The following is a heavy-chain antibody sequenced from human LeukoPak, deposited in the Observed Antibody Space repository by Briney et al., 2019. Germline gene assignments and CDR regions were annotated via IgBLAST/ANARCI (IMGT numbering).Heavy chain of an antibody. V-gene: IGHV4-4*07. CDR3: AGVRRDLAARPYFDY. J-gene: IGHJ4*02. Sequence: SETLSLTCTVSGGSISSYYWSWIRQPAGKGLEWIGRIYTSGSTNYNPSLKSRVTMSVDTSKNQFSLKLSSVTAADTAVYYCAGVRRDLAARPYFDYWGQGTLVTVSS. D-gene: IGHD6-6*01. CDR1: GGSISSYY. CDR2: IYTSGST.